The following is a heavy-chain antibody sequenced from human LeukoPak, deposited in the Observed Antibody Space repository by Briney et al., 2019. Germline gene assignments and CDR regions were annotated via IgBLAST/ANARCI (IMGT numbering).Heavy chain of an antibody. V-gene: IGHV3-23*01. CDR1: GFTFSGYA. J-gene: IGHJ4*02. Sequence: PGGSLRLSCAASGFTFSGYAMTWVRQAPGKGLEWVSSITGGGDTTYYADSARGRFTISRDNSKNTLSVQMNSLRAEDTAVYYCAKQRSEVVVAATNYWGQGTLVTVSS. CDR3: AKQRSEVVVAATNY. CDR2: ITGGGDTT. D-gene: IGHD2-15*01.